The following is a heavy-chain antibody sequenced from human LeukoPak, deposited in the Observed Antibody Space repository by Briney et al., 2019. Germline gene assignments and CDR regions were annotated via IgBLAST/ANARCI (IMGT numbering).Heavy chain of an antibody. CDR3: AREGKLGYCSGGSCYSHFDY. CDR2: ISTSGATV. J-gene: IGHJ4*02. D-gene: IGHD2-15*01. CDR1: GFTFSGYE. Sequence: PGGSLRLSCVASGFTFSGYEMNWVRQAPGKGLEWVSYISTSGATVYYADSVKGRFTISRDNAKNSLYLQMNSLRADDTAVYYCAREGKLGYCSGGSCYSHFDYWGQGTLVTVSS. V-gene: IGHV3-48*03.